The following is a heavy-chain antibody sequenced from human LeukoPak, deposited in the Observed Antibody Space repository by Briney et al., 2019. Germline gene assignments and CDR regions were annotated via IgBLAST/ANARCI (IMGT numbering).Heavy chain of an antibody. CDR3: TRDRAGTQSWVEFDL. J-gene: IGHJ5*02. CDR2: IYTSGST. CDR1: GFSVSSTY. Sequence: GGSLRLSCAASGFSVSSTYMSWVRQAPGKGLEWVSLIYTSGSTFYADSVMGRFTISRDNSKNTLFLQMNSLRAEDSAVYYCTRDRAGTQSWVEFDLWGQGTLVTISS. D-gene: IGHD3-10*01. V-gene: IGHV3-66*03.